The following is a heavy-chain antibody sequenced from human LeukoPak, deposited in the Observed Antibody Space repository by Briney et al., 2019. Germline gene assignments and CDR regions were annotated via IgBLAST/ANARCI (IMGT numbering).Heavy chain of an antibody. Sequence: GASVKVSCKVSGYTLTELSMHWVRQAPGKGLEWMGGFDPEDGETIYAQKFQGRVTMTEDTSTDTAYMELSSLRSEDTAVYYCARGSDFWRFYGMDVWGQGTTVTVSS. CDR2: FDPEDGET. J-gene: IGHJ6*02. D-gene: IGHD3-3*01. CDR1: GYTLTELS. V-gene: IGHV1-24*01. CDR3: ARGSDFWRFYGMDV.